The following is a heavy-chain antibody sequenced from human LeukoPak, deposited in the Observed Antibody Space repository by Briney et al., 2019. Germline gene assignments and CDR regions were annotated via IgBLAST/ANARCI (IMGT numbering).Heavy chain of an antibody. CDR3: AGEGYGDYDGDY. CDR2: ISYDGSDK. D-gene: IGHD4-17*01. CDR1: AFTFSSYG. J-gene: IGHJ4*02. V-gene: IGHV3-30*03. Sequence: PGRSLRLSCAASAFTFSSYGMHWVRQAPGKGLEWVAVISYDGSDKYYADSVKGRFTISRDNSKNTVYLQMNSLRAEDTAVYYCAGEGYGDYDGDYWGQGTPVTVSS.